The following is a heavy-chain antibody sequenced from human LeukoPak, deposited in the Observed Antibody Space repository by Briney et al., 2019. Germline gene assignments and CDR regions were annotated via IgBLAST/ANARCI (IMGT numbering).Heavy chain of an antibody. CDR2: IYHTGST. CDR3: ASRKLGNDY. V-gene: IGHV4-59*02. J-gene: IGHJ4*02. D-gene: IGHD7-27*01. CDR1: GGSVSDYY. Sequence: SEALSLTCTISGGSVSDYYWSWIRQSPGKGLEWIGYIYHTGSTSYSPSLKSRVTISADTSQNQFSLKLSSVTAADTAVYYCASRKLGNDYWGQGTLVTVSS.